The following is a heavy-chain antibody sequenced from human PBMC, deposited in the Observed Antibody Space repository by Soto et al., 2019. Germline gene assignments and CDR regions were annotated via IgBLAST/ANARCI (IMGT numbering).Heavy chain of an antibody. CDR2: ISAYNANA. Sequence: QIPLLQSGAEVKKPGASVKVTCKASGYTFRNFGISWVRQAPGQGLEWMGWISAYNANAHYAQKFQGRLTMTADTSTSTAYMELRSLRSDDTAVYYCARENSYFDYWGQGTLVTVSA. J-gene: IGHJ4*02. CDR3: ARENSYFDY. CDR1: GYTFRNFG. V-gene: IGHV1-18*01.